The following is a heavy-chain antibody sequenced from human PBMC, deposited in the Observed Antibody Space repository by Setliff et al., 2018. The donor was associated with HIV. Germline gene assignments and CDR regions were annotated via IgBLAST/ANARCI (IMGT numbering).Heavy chain of an antibody. V-gene: IGHV2-5*02. CDR2: IYWDDGK. J-gene: IGHJ6*03. CDR3: AHILQDPPSHFYYYFYMDV. Sequence: SGPTLVNPTQTLTLTCTFSGFSLSTSGVCVGWIRQPPGKALEWLALIYWDDGKRYSPSLKSRLTITKDTSKNQVVLTMTNMDPVDTATYYCAHILQDPPSHFYYYFYMDVWGKGTTVTVSS. CDR1: GFSLSTSGVC. D-gene: IGHD3-3*02.